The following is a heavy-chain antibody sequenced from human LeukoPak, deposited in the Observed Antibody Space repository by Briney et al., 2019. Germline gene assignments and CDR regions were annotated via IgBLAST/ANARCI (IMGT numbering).Heavy chain of an antibody. CDR2: IYSGGST. CDR1: GFTVSSNY. V-gene: IGHV3-53*01. Sequence: PGGSLRLSCAASGFTVSSNYMSWVRQAPGQVLEWVSVIYSGGSTYYADSVKGRFTISRDNSKNTLYLQMNSLRAEDTAVYYCARGRQLAFDYWGQGTLVTVSS. CDR3: ARGRQLAFDY. J-gene: IGHJ4*02. D-gene: IGHD6-13*01.